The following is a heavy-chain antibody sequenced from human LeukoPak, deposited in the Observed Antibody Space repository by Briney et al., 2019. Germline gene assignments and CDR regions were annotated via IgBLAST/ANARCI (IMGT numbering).Heavy chain of an antibody. CDR3: ARVGIVAGSINFDY. J-gene: IGHJ4*02. D-gene: IGHD6-19*01. CDR1: GYTFTSYY. Sequence: GASVKVSCKASGYTFTSYYMHWVRQAPGQGLEWMGIINPSGGSTSYAQKFQGRVTMTRDMSTSTAYMELRSLRSDDTAVYYCARVGIVAGSINFDYWGQGTLVTVSS. CDR2: INPSGGST. V-gene: IGHV1-46*01.